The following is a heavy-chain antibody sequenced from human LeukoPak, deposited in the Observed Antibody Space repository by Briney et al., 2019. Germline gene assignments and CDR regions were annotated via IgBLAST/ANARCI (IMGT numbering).Heavy chain of an antibody. V-gene: IGHV3-66*01. D-gene: IGHD6-13*01. CDR1: GFTFSSYW. CDR2: IYSGGST. CDR3: AREEGIAAAGSANYYYYYGMDV. J-gene: IGHJ6*02. Sequence: GGSLRLSCAASGFTFSSYWMHWVRQAPGKGLEWVSVIYSGGSTYYADSVKGRFTISRDNSKNTLYLQMNSLRAEDTAVYYCAREEGIAAAGSANYYYYYGMDVWGQGTTVTVSS.